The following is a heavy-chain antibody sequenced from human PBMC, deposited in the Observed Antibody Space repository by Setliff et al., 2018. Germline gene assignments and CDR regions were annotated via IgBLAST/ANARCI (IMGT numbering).Heavy chain of an antibody. CDR3: ARDWPWMATIFDAFDI. D-gene: IGHD5-12*01. Sequence: GGSLRLSCAASGFTFSTYYMHWVRQPPGKGLEWVAFVHYDGVNKHYRGSVKGRFTISRDNSKNTLYLQMNSLRPDDTAVYYCARDWPWMATIFDAFDIWGQGTMVTVSS. CDR2: VHYDGVNK. V-gene: IGHV3-30*02. J-gene: IGHJ3*02. CDR1: GFTFSTYY.